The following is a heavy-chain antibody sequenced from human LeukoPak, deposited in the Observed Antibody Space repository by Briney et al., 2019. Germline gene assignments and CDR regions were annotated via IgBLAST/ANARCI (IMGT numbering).Heavy chain of an antibody. Sequence: SETLSLTCAVYGGSFSGYYWSWVRQPPGKGLEWIGEIYHSGSTNYNPSLKSRVTISVDKSKNQFSLKLSSVTAADTAVYYCARGGYSYGSAWFDPWGQGTLVTVSS. V-gene: IGHV4-34*01. CDR2: IYHSGST. J-gene: IGHJ5*02. CDR1: GGSFSGYY. D-gene: IGHD5-18*01. CDR3: ARGGYSYGSAWFDP.